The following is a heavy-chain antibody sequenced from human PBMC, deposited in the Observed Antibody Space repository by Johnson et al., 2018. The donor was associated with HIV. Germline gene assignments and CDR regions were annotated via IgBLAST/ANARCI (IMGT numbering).Heavy chain of an antibody. CDR1: GFTFSSYA. Sequence: QEKLVESGGGVVQPGRSLRLSCAASGFTFSSYALHWVRQAPGKGLEWVAVISFDGNNKYYADSVKGRLTISRDNSKNSLFLQMNSLRAEDTAVYYCARGGYYESSGSAFDIWGQGTMVTVSS. D-gene: IGHD3-22*01. J-gene: IGHJ3*02. V-gene: IGHV3-30*04. CDR3: ARGGYYESSGSAFDI. CDR2: ISFDGNNK.